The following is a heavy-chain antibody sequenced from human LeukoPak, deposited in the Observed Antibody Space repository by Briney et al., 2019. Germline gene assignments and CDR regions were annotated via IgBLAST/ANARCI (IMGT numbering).Heavy chain of an antibody. CDR3: ARMKAWSEDF. V-gene: IGHV4-59*08. Sequence: SETLSLTCTVSGGSISSYYWSWIRQPPGKGLEWIGSIYHSGSTYYNPSLKSRVTISVDSSKNQFSLKLTSVTAADTAVYYCARMKAWSEDFWGQGTLVTVSS. CDR2: IYHSGST. D-gene: IGHD3-3*01. CDR1: GGSISSYY. J-gene: IGHJ4*02.